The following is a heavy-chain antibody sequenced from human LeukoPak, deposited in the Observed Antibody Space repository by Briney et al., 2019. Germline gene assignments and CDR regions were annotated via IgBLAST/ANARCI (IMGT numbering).Heavy chain of an antibody. CDR1: GFTFSSFG. J-gene: IGHJ6*02. Sequence: GGSLRLSCAASGFTFSSFGMNWVRQAPGKGLEWISYISDSSSLTDYADSVKGRFTISRDNAQNSLSLQLNSLRDEDTAVYFSAKVIRGGYGMDVWGQGTTVTVSS. D-gene: IGHD3-10*01. V-gene: IGHV3-48*02. CDR3: AKVIRGGYGMDV. CDR2: ISDSSSLT.